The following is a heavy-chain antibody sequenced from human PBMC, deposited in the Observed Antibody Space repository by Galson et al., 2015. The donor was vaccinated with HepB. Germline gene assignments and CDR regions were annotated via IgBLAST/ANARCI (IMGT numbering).Heavy chain of an antibody. CDR2: INSDGSST. CDR3: AREGYYYDSSGYYSYYFDY. J-gene: IGHJ4*02. V-gene: IGHV3-74*01. D-gene: IGHD3-22*01. Sequence: SLRLSCAASGFTFSSYWMHWVRQAPGKGLVWVSRINSDGSSTSYADSVKGRFTISRDNAKNTLYLQMNSLRAEDTAVYYCAREGYYYDSSGYYSYYFDYWGQGTLVTVSS. CDR1: GFTFSSYW.